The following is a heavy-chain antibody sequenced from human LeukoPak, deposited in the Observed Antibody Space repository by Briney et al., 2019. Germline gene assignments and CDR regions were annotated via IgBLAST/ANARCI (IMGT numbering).Heavy chain of an antibody. CDR3: ARGRSLKLIDFDY. CDR1: GGSFSGYY. Sequence: SETLSLTCVVYGGSFSGYYWSWIRQPPGKGLEWIGEINHSGSTNYNPSLKSRVTISVDTSKNQFSLKLSSVTAADTAVYYCARGRSLKLIDFDYWGQGTPVTVSS. CDR2: INHSGST. J-gene: IGHJ4*02. V-gene: IGHV4-34*01. D-gene: IGHD2-15*01.